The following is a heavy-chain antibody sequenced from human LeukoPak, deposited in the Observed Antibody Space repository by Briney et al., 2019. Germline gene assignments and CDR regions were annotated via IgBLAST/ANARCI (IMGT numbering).Heavy chain of an antibody. D-gene: IGHD3-22*01. V-gene: IGHV4-4*02. CDR3: ARDSSYYDSSADNRFDP. CDR2: IYHSGST. CDR1: GGSISSSNW. J-gene: IGHJ5*02. Sequence: PSETLSLTCAVSGGSISSSNWWSWVRQPPGKGLEWIGEIYHSGSTNYNPSLKSRVTISVDKSKNQFSLKLSSVTAADTAVYYCARDSSYYDSSADNRFDPWGQGTLVTVSS.